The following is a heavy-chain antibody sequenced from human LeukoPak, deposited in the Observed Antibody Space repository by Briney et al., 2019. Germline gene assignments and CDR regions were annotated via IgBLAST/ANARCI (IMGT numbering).Heavy chain of an antibody. CDR2: IRYDGSNK. CDR3: AKIISPMWELYYFDY. D-gene: IGHD1-26*01. J-gene: IGHJ4*02. Sequence: PGGSLRLSCAASGFTFSSYGMHWVRQAPGKGLEWVAFIRYDGSNKYYADSVKGRFTISRDNSKNTLYLQMNSLRAEDTAVYYCAKIISPMWELYYFDYWGQGTLVTVSS. CDR1: GFTFSSYG. V-gene: IGHV3-30*02.